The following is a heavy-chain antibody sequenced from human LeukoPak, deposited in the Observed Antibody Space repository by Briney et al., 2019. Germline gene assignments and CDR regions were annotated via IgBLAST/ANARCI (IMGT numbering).Heavy chain of an antibody. CDR2: ISYDGSNK. Sequence: GGSLRLSCAASGFTFSSYGMHWVRQAPGKGLEWVAVISYDGSNKYYADSVKGRFTISRDNSKNTLYLQMNSLRAEDTAVYYCAKTWYYDILTSYYTERWGQGTLVTVSS. D-gene: IGHD3-9*01. CDR3: AKTWYYDILTSYYTER. V-gene: IGHV3-30*18. CDR1: GFTFSSYG. J-gene: IGHJ4*02.